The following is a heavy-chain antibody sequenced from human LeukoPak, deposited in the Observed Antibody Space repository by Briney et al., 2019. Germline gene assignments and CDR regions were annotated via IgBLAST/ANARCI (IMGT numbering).Heavy chain of an antibody. Sequence: ASVKVSCKASGGTFSSYAISWVRQAPGQGLEWMGGIIPIFGTANYAQKFQGRVTITADESTSTAYMELSSLRSEDTAVYYCARATIWFGESHTYYFDYWGQGTLVTVSS. J-gene: IGHJ4*02. CDR2: IIPIFGTA. V-gene: IGHV1-69*13. D-gene: IGHD3-10*01. CDR3: ARATIWFGESHTYYFDY. CDR1: GGTFSSYA.